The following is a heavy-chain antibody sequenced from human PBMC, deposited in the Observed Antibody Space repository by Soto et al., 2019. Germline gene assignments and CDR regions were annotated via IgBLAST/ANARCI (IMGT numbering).Heavy chain of an antibody. D-gene: IGHD1-26*01. J-gene: IGHJ6*02. CDR2: VYPGDSDT. V-gene: IGHV5-51*01. CDR1: GYSFTSYW. CDR3: ARDRAYSPYYYYYGMDV. Sequence: GGSLRLSCEGSGYSFTSYWIAWVRQMPGKGLEWMGTVYPGDSDTRYSPSFQGQVTISADKSMNTAYLQWSSLKASDTAMYYCARDRAYSPYYYYYGMDVWGQGTTVTVSS.